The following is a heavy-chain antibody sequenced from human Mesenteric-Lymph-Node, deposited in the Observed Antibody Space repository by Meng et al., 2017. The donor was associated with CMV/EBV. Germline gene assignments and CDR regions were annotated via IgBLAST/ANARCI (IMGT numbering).Heavy chain of an antibody. CDR1: GYTFTGYY. V-gene: IGHV1-2*02. CDR2: IYPNTGDT. J-gene: IGHJ3*02. CDR3: ASGCSSTSCYKGGAFDI. D-gene: IGHD2-2*02. Sequence: ASVKVSCKASGYTFTGYYIHWVRQAPGQGLEWMGWIYPNTGDTNYAQKFQDRVTLTRDTSFSTAYMELSRLTSDDTAVYYCASGCSSTSCYKGGAFDIWGQGTTVTVSS.